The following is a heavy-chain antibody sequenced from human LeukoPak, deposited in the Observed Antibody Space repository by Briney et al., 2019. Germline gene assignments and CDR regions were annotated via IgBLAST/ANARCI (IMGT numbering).Heavy chain of an antibody. J-gene: IGHJ5*02. CDR3: ARGQVPAARGYNWFDP. CDR2: INARGDT. V-gene: IGHV4-34*01. D-gene: IGHD2-2*01. CDR1: GWSFNDYY. Sequence: PSETLSLTCAVYGWSFNDYYWNWIRHRPGKGLEWIGEINARGDTNFNPSLKSRVTISVDTSKKQFSLRLTSMIAADTAVYYCARGQVPAARGYNWFDPWGQGTLVTVSS.